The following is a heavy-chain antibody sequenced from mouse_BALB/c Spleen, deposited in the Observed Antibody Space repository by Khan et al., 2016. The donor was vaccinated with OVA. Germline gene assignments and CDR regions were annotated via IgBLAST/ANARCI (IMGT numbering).Heavy chain of an antibody. CDR2: IYPGTDNT. J-gene: IGHJ2*01. Sequence: QVQLKQSGAELVRPGASVKLSCKTSGYIFTSYWIHWVKQRSGQGLEWFARIYPGTDNTYYNEKLKAKVTLNADKSSSTVYMQLSSLTSEDSSVYFCAREEALYYFDYWGQGTTLTVSS. D-gene: IGHD3-2*02. CDR3: AREEALYYFDY. CDR1: GYIFTSYW. V-gene: IGHV1-76*01.